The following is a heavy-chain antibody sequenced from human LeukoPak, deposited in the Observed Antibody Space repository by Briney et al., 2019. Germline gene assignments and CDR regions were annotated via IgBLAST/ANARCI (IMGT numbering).Heavy chain of an antibody. J-gene: IGHJ4*02. CDR1: GYSIISDYY. CDR3: ARRVGATYYFDY. D-gene: IGHD1-26*01. V-gene: IGHV4-38-2*02. Sequence: PSETLSLTCTVSGYSIISDYYWGWIRQPPGKGLEWIGRIYTSGSTNYNPSLKSRVTMSVDTSKNQFSLKLSSVTAADTAVYYCARRVGATYYFDYWGQGTLVTVSS. CDR2: IYTSGST.